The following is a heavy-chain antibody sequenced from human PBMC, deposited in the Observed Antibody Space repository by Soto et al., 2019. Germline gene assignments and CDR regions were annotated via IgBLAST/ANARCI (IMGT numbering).Heavy chain of an antibody. CDR2: ISGRSAVP. J-gene: IGHJ5*02. Sequence: EGQLLQSGGDLVQPGGSLRLSCAGSGLTLRSYAMTWIRQTPEKGLEWVSTISGRSAVPSYADSVNGRFTVSRDNSKNTRYLQMNSLRPDDPAIDYCAKGGPFTGGFDPWGQGTLVNVSA. V-gene: IGHV3-23*01. CDR3: AKGGPFTGGFDP. D-gene: IGHD3-16*01. CDR1: GLTLRSYA.